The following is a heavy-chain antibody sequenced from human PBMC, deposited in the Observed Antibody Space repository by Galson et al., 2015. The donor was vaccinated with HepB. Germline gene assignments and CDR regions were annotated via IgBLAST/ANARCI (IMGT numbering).Heavy chain of an antibody. D-gene: IGHD3-22*01. V-gene: IGHV3-30*18. CDR2: ISYDGSNK. CDR1: GFTFSSYG. J-gene: IGHJ4*02. Sequence: SLRLSCAASGFTFSSYGMHWVRQAPGKGLEWVAVISYDGSNKYYADSVKGRFTISRDNSKNTLYLQMNSLRAEDTAVYYCANLYYYDSSGYYYSSYWGQGTLVTVSS. CDR3: ANLYYYDSSGYYYSSY.